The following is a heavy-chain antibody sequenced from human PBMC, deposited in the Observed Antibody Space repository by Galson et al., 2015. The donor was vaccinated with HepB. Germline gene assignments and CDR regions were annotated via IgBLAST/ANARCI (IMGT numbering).Heavy chain of an antibody. D-gene: IGHD3-10*01. J-gene: IGHJ5*02. V-gene: IGHV1-2*06. CDR3: ARDRGGSGSFDWNWFDP. CDR2: INPNNGGT. Sequence: SVKVSCKASEYTFTDYYIHWVRQAPGLGFEWMGRINPNNGGTEYGQKFQGRVIMTRDTSISTVYMEMNRLTSDDTAVYYCARDRGGSGSFDWNWFDPWGQGTLLTVSS. CDR1: EYTFTDYY.